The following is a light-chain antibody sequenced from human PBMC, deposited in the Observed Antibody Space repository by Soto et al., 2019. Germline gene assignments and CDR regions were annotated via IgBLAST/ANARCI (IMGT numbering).Light chain of an antibody. CDR1: TSDVGGYNL. J-gene: IGLJ1*01. CDR3: CSYASSSSYV. CDR2: EGT. V-gene: IGLV2-23*01. Sequence: QSALTQPASVSGSPGQSITISCSGTTSDVGGYNLVSWYQQHTAKAPKLLFYEGTQRPSGVSSRFSGSKSGNTASLTIAGLQAEDEADYYCCSYASSSSYVFGTGTKLTVL.